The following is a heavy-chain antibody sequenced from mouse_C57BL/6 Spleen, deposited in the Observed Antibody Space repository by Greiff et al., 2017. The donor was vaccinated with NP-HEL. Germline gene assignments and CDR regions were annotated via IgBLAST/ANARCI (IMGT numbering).Heavy chain of an antibody. Sequence: EVQLQQSGPELVKPGASVKIPCKASGYTFTDYNMDWVKQSHGKSLEWIGDINPNNGGTIYNQKFKGKATLTVDKSSSTAYMELRSLTSEDTAVYYCARASLDWGCFAYWGQGTLVTVSA. V-gene: IGHV1-18*01. CDR3: ARASLDWGCFAY. CDR1: GYTFTDYN. J-gene: IGHJ3*01. D-gene: IGHD4-1*01. CDR2: INPNNGGT.